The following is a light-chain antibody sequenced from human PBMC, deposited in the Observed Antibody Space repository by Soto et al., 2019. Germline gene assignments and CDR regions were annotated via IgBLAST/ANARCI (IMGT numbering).Light chain of an antibody. CDR1: QSVSTY. CDR2: TAS. V-gene: IGKV1-39*01. CDR3: QQSDTSPWT. Sequence: DIQLTQSPSSLSASVGDSVTITCRASQSVSTYLHWYQQSPGQVPKLLIYTASSLQSGVPSRFRGRGSGTDFSLTITSLQPEDFATYFCQQSDTSPWTFGQGTRVDI. J-gene: IGKJ1*01.